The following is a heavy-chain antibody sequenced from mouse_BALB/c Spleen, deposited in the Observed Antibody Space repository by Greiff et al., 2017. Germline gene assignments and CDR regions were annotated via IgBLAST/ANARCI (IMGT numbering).Heavy chain of an antibody. CDR3: EKRGVVAPNWDFDV. CDR2: INPSSGYT. Sequence: QVQLKESGAELARPGASVKMSCKASGYTFTSYTMHWVKQRPGQGLEWIGYINPSSGYTNYNQKFKDKATLTAAKSSNTAYMQLSSLTSEDSAVYYCEKRGVVAPNWDFDVWGAGTTVTVSS. CDR1: GYTFTSYT. J-gene: IGHJ1*01. D-gene: IGHD1-1*01. V-gene: IGHV1-4*01.